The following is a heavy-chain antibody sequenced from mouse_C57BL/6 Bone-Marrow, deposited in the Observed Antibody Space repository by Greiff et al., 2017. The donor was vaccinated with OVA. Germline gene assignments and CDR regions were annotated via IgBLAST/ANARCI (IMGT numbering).Heavy chain of an antibody. D-gene: IGHD2-2*01. CDR1: GYTFTSYG. V-gene: IGHV1-81*01. CDR3: ARGPPLVLRLRDFDD. J-gene: IGHJ2*01. CDR2: IYPRSGNT. Sequence: VQLQQSGAELARPGASVKLSCKASGYTFTSYGISWVKQRTGQGLEWIGEIYPRSGNTYYNEKFKGKATLTADKSSSTAYMELRRLTSEDSAVYICARGPPLVLRLRDFDDWGQGTTLTVSS.